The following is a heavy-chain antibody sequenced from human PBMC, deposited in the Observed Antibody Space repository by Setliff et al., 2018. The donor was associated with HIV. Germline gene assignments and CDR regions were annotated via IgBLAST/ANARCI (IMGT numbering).Heavy chain of an antibody. V-gene: IGHV4-39*01. D-gene: IGHD5-12*01. CDR3: ASYRKAERWLQLGGNFDY. Sequence: PSETLSLTCTVSGGSISSSSYYWGWIRQPLGKGLEWIGSIYYSGSTYYNPSLKSRVTISVDTSKNQFSLKLSSVTAADTAVYYCASYRKAERWLQLGGNFDYWGQGTLVTVSS. CDR1: GGSISSSSYY. J-gene: IGHJ4*02. CDR2: IYYSGST.